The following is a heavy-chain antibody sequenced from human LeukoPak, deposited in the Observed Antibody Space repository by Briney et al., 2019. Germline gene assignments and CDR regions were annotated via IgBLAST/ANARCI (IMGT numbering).Heavy chain of an antibody. CDR1: GFTFSSYG. CDR2: ISGNSGTT. V-gene: IGHV3-23*01. CDR3: ARDSPPDY. Sequence: GGSLRLSCAASGFTFSSYGMSWVRQAPGKGLEWVSGISGNSGTTYYADSVKGRFTISRDNAKNALYLQMNSLRDEDTAVYYCARDSPPDYWGQGTLVTVSS. J-gene: IGHJ4*02.